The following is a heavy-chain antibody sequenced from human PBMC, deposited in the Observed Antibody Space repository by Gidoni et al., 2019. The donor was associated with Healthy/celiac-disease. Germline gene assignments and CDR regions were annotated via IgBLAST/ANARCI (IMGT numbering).Heavy chain of an antibody. V-gene: IGHV3-74*01. CDR2: INSDGSST. D-gene: IGHD4-17*01. J-gene: IGHJ4*02. CDR3: ARDRGDTVTTDYYFDY. Sequence: EVQLVESGGGLVQPGGSLRLSCAASGFPFSSYWMHWVRQAPGKGLVWVSRINSDGSSTSYADSVKGRFTISRDNAKNTLYLQMNSLRAEDTAVYYCARDRGDTVTTDYYFDYWGQGTLVTVSS. CDR1: GFPFSSYW.